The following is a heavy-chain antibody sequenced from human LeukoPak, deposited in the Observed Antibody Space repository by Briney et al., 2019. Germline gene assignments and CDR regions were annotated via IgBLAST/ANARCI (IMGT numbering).Heavy chain of an antibody. CDR2: ISSTGATT. V-gene: IGHV3-23*01. Sequence: GGSLRLSCAASGFSFNSYAMNWVRQAPGKGLEWVSVISSTGATTYYAASVKGRFTISRDNSKSTLYLQMDALRADDTAVYYCARSLNGFYRGLDFWGQGTLVIVSS. CDR1: GFSFNSYA. D-gene: IGHD3-22*01. CDR3: ARSLNGFYRGLDF. J-gene: IGHJ4*02.